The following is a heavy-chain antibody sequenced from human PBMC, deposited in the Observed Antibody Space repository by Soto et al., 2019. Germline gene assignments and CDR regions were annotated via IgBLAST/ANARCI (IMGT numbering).Heavy chain of an antibody. CDR3: ATAGTLLDY. J-gene: IGHJ4*02. D-gene: IGHD6-13*01. V-gene: IGHV4-34*01. Sequence: SETLSLTCAVYGGSFSGYYWSWIRQPPGKGLEWIGEINHSGSTNYNPSLKSRVTISVDTSKNQFSLKLSSVTAADTAVYYCATAGTLLDYWGQGTLVTVSS. CDR2: INHSGST. CDR1: GGSFSGYY.